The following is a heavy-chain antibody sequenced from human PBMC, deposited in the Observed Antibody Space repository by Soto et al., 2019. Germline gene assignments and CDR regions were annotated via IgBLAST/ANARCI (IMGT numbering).Heavy chain of an antibody. CDR1: GFTFSSYS. V-gene: IGHV3-21*03. D-gene: IGHD3-22*01. CDR2: ISSSSNYI. Sequence: EVPLVESGGGLVKPGGSLRLSCAASGFTFSSYSMNWVRQAPGKGLEWVSSISSSSNYIYYADSVKGRFTISRDNAKNSLYLQMNSLRAEDTAVYYCAREGDSSGYYSSVDYWGQGTLVTVSS. J-gene: IGHJ4*02. CDR3: AREGDSSGYYSSVDY.